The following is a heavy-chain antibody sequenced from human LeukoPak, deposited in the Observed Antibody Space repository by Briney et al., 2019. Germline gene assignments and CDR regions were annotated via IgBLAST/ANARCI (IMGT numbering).Heavy chain of an antibody. CDR2: IIPIFGTA. D-gene: IGHD3-10*01. CDR1: GGTFSSYA. Sequence: SVKVSCKASGGTFSSYAISWVRQAPGQGLEWMGGIIPIFGTANYAQKFQGRVTITADESTSTAYMELSSLRSEDTAVYYCVSYYYGSGRRNYYYMDVWGKGTTVTISS. CDR3: VSYYYGSGRRNYYYMDV. V-gene: IGHV1-69*13. J-gene: IGHJ6*03.